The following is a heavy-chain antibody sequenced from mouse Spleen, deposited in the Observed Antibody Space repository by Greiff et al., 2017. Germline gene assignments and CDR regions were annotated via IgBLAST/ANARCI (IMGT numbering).Heavy chain of an antibody. CDR3: TAGGDAMDY. Sequence: EVKVEESGGGLVQPGGSMKLSCVASGFTFSNYWMNWVRQSPEKGLEWVAQIRLKSDNYATHYAESVKGRFTISRDDSKSSVYLQMNNLRAEDTGIYYCTAGGDAMDYWGQGTSVTVSS. CDR2: IRLKSDNYAT. V-gene: IGHV6-3*01. J-gene: IGHJ4*01. CDR1: GFTFSNYW.